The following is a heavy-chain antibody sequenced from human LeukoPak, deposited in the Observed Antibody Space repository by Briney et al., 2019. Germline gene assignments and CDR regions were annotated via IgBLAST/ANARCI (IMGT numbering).Heavy chain of an antibody. Sequence: PSETLSLTCTVSGGSVSSGSYYWSWIRQPPGKGLEWIGYIYYSGSTNYNPSLKSRVTISVDTSKNQFSLKLSSATAADTAVYYCAREPLRAESRWFDPWGQGTLVTVSS. CDR2: IYYSGST. V-gene: IGHV4-61*01. CDR3: AREPLRAESRWFDP. CDR1: GGSVSSGSYY. J-gene: IGHJ5*02. D-gene: IGHD1-26*01.